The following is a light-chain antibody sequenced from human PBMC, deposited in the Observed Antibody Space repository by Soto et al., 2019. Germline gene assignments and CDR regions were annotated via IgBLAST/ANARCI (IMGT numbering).Light chain of an antibody. CDR1: SRDVGGENY. J-gene: IGLJ1*01. V-gene: IGLV2-14*03. CDR3: SSYSTTSTLV. Sequence: QSVLSQPASVSGSPGQSITISCTGTSRDVGGENYVSGYQQHPVRAPKLMIYDVSNRPSGVSNRFSGSKSGNTAALTISGLQAEDEADYYCSSYSTTSTLVFGSGTKGTVL. CDR2: DVS.